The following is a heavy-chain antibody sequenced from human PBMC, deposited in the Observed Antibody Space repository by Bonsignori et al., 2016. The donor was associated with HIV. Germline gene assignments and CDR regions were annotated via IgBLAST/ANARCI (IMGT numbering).Heavy chain of an antibody. CDR2: IYYSGST. Sequence: WIRQPPGKGLEWIGYIYYSGSTYYNPSLKSRVTISVDTSKNQFSLKLSSVTAADTAVYYCARESGGCSGVVDYVGPGNPGHRLL. J-gene: IGHJ4*02. CDR3: ARESGGCSGVVDY. V-gene: IGHV4-30-4*01. D-gene: IGHD1-26*01.